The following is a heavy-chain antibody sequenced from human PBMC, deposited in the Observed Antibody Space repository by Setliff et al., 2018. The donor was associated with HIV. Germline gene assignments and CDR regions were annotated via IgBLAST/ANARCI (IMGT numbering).Heavy chain of an antibody. CDR3: AFLEVPLIVGTPPPI. CDR1: NGSFSAYY. CDR2: IIHGGSA. D-gene: IGHD1-26*01. V-gene: IGHV4-34*12. Sequence: SEPLSLTCAVYNGSFSAYYWAWIRQPPGKGLEWIGEIIHGGSATYNPSLTGRVGISVDTSKNQFSLKMIAVTAADAAVYYCAFLEVPLIVGTPPPIWGQGTLVTVS. J-gene: IGHJ4*02.